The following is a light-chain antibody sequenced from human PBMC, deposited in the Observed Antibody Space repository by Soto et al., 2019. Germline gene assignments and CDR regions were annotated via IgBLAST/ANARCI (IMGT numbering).Light chain of an antibody. J-gene: IGLJ3*02. CDR3: TTWDDSLNGRV. Sequence: QSVLTQPPSASETPGQRVAISCSGSSSNIGSHIVNWYQQLPGTAPRLLIYSNDQRPSGVPDRFSGSKSGTSASLAISGLQSEDEANYYCTTWDDSLNGRVFGGGTKLTVL. CDR2: SND. V-gene: IGLV1-44*01. CDR1: SSNIGSHI.